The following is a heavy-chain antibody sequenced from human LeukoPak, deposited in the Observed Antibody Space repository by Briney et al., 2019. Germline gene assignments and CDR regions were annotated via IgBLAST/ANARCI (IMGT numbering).Heavy chain of an antibody. V-gene: IGHV4-59*08. CDR2: VYYFGAT. CDR3: ARATVDTAMSKSTLIDY. J-gene: IGHJ4*02. CDR1: GASTSTYS. Sequence: SETLSLTCTVSGASTSTYSWTWIRQSPGKGLEWIGYVYYFGATKYNPSLKSRVTMSEDTSKKLFSLKLTSVTAADTAVYYCARATVDTAMSKSTLIDYWGQGTLVTVSS. D-gene: IGHD5-18*01.